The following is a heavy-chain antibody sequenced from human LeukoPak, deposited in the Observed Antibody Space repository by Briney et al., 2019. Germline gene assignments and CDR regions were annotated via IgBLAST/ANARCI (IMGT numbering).Heavy chain of an antibody. CDR1: GFTVSSNY. D-gene: IGHD1-26*01. Sequence: SGGSLRLSCAASGFTVSSNYMSWVRQAPGKGLEWVSVIYSGGSTYYADSVKGRFTISRDNSKNTLYLQMNSLRAEDTAVYYCARGGVGATTKPNDYWGQGTLVTVSS. CDR3: ARGGVGATTKPNDY. V-gene: IGHV3-53*01. J-gene: IGHJ4*02. CDR2: IYSGGST.